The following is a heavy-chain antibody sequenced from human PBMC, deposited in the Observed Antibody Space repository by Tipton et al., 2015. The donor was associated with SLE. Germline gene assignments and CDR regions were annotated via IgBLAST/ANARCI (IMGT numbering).Heavy chain of an antibody. J-gene: IGHJ4*02. D-gene: IGHD4-23*01. CDR2: IVVGSGDT. V-gene: IGHV1-58*01. CDR3: AADVVGGHLR. CDR1: GFTFSDSA. Sequence: QSGPEVKKPGTSVRVSCKVSGFTFSDSAVQWVRQARGQRLEWIGWIVVGSGDTNYAQKFQGRIIITRDTSTSTAYMELSSLRSEDTAMYYCAADVVGGHLRWGLGTLVTVSS.